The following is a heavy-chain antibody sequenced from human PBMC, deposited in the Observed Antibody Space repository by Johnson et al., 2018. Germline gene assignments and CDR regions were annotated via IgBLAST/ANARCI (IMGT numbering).Heavy chain of an antibody. CDR1: GFSFGTYG. V-gene: IGHV3-30*18. D-gene: IGHD3-22*01. CDR3: AKYHYYDSTVIDY. Sequence: QVQLQESGGGVVQPGRSLRLSCAASGFSFGTYGMHWVRQAPGKGLEWVALISYHGGNKYYAALVKGRFTISRDNSKNTLYLQLNSLKAEDTAVYYCAKYHYYDSTVIDYWGPGTLVTVSS. J-gene: IGHJ4*02. CDR2: ISYHGGNK.